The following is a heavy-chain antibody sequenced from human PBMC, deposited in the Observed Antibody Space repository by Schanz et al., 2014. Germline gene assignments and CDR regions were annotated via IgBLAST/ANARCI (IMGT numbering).Heavy chain of an antibody. D-gene: IGHD3-3*01. Sequence: EGQLVESGGGLVQPGGSLRLSCAASGFIFSNSWMSWVRQAPGKGLEWVANIKQDGSEKYYVDSVKGRFTISRDNAKNSLYLQMNSLTAEDTAVYYCARDLLVSHYDFWSGNDYWGQGTLVTVSS. V-gene: IGHV3-7*01. CDR3: ARDLLVSHYDFWSGNDY. CDR2: IKQDGSEK. CDR1: GFIFSNSW. J-gene: IGHJ4*02.